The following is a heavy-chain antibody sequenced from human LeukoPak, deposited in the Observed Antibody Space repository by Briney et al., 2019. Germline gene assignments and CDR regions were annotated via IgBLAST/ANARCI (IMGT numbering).Heavy chain of an antibody. CDR2: IYHSGST. CDR3: ARTDATMVTYYYYYMDV. J-gene: IGHJ6*03. D-gene: IGHD5-18*01. CDR1: GYSISSGYY. V-gene: IGHV4-38-2*02. Sequence: PSETLSLTCTVSGYSISSGYYWGWIRQPPGKGLEWIGSIYHSGSTYYNPSLKSRVTISVDTSKNQFSLKLSSVTAADTAVYYCARTDATMVTYYYYYMDVWGKGTTVTVSS.